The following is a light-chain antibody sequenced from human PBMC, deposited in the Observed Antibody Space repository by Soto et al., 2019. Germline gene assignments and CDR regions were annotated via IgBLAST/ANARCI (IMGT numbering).Light chain of an antibody. CDR1: QAIRSD. Sequence: AVQMTQSPPSLAASVGDRVTITCRASQAIRSDLGWYQMKPGKVPKLLIYDASNLQSGVPSRFIGRGYGTDFTLTISSLQPEDFATYYGLQDYNYPRTFGQGNKVEI. CDR2: DAS. J-gene: IGKJ1*01. CDR3: LQDYNYPRT. V-gene: IGKV1-6*01.